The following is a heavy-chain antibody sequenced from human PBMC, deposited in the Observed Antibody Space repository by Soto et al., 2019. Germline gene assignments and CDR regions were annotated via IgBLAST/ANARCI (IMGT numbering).Heavy chain of an antibody. CDR2: VSSSGGTT. D-gene: IGHD4-17*01. J-gene: IGHJ4*02. CDR3: VRDYGDSDYYFDY. CDR1: GFTLSNAW. V-gene: IGHV3-64*01. Sequence: PGGSLRLSCAASGFTLSNAWMTWVRQVPGKGLEYVSVVSSSGGTTYYANSVKGRFTISRDNSKSMLYLYMGSLRAEDMAVYYCVRDYGDSDYYFDYWGQGTLVTVSS.